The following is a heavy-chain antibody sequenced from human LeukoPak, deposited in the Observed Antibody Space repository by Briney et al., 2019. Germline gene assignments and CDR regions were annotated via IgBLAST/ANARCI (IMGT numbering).Heavy chain of an antibody. Sequence: GGSLRLSCAVSGFTFSNYWMTWVRQAPGKGLEWVANIKQDGSEKYYVDSVKGRFTISRDNAKSSPYLQMNSLRVEDTAVYYCTRGVTIVPNYWGQGTLVTVSS. CDR1: GFTFSNYW. CDR2: IKQDGSEK. V-gene: IGHV3-7*01. D-gene: IGHD2-8*01. J-gene: IGHJ4*02. CDR3: TRGVTIVPNY.